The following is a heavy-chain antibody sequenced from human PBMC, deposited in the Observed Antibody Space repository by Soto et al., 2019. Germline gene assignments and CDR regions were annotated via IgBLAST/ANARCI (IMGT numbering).Heavy chain of an antibody. CDR2: IKSKTNNYAT. J-gene: IGHJ5*02. Sequence: DVQLVESGGGLVQPGGSLKLSCAASGFTFSGSDIHWVRQASGTGLEWVGRIKSKTNNYATAYAASVKGRFTVSRDDSENTGYLEMSSLQTEDTAMYYCICREDSGVHLWFDPWGQGTLVTVSS. CDR1: GFTFSGSD. CDR3: ICREDSGVHLWFDP. D-gene: IGHD4-17*01. V-gene: IGHV3-73*01.